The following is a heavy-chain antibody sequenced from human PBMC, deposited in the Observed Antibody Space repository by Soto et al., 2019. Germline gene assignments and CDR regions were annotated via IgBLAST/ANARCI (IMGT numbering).Heavy chain of an antibody. CDR1: GFTFSSYS. Sequence: GGSLRLSCAASGFTFSSYSMNWVRQAPGKGLEWVSYISSSSSTIYYADSVKGRFTISRDNAKNSLYLQMNSLRDEDTAVYYCARDSRTGGFGSSWELYNWFDPWGQGTLVTVSS. CDR2: ISSSSSTI. J-gene: IGHJ5*02. V-gene: IGHV3-48*02. D-gene: IGHD6-13*01. CDR3: ARDSRTGGFGSSWELYNWFDP.